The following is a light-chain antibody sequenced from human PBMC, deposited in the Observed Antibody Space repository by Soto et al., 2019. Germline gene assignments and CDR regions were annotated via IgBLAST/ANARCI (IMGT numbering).Light chain of an antibody. CDR3: QQYGSSPWT. CDR1: QSVSSSY. Sequence: EILLTQSPGTLSLSPGERATLSCRASQSVSSSYLAWYQQKPGQAPRLLIYGASSRATGNPDRFSGSGSGTDFTHTISRLEPEDSAVYYCQQYGSSPWTFGQGTKVEIK. J-gene: IGKJ1*01. CDR2: GAS. V-gene: IGKV3-20*01.